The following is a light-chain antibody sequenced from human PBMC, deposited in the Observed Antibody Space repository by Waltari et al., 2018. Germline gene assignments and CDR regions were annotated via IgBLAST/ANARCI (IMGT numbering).Light chain of an antibody. Sequence: SVLTQAPSASGTPGQRVIISCSGSRSNIGNHYVYWYQHLPGTAPKLLIYRSSQRPSGVADRFSGSKSGTSASLAISGLRSEDEAAYFCAVWDDSLSNWVFGGGTKVTVL. V-gene: IGLV1-47*01. J-gene: IGLJ3*02. CDR1: RSNIGNHY. CDR3: AVWDDSLSNWV. CDR2: RSS.